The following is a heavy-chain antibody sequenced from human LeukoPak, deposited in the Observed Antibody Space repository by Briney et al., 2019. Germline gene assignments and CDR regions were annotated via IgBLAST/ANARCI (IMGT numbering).Heavy chain of an antibody. D-gene: IGHD2-2*01. V-gene: IGHV3-33*08. J-gene: IGHJ4*02. CDR3: AREGCSSTSCLLLDY. CDR1: GFIFSRYA. CDR2: IWYDGSNK. Sequence: GGSLRLSCAASGFIFSRYAVHWVRQAPGKGLEWVAVIWYDGSNKYYADSVKGRFTISRDNSKNTLYLQMNSLRAEDTAVYYCAREGCSSTSCLLLDYWGQGTLVTVSS.